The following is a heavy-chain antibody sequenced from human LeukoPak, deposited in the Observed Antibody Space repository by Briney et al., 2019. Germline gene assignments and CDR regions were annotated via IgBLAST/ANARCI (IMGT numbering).Heavy chain of an antibody. Sequence: GGSLRLSCAASGFTFSSYAMSWVRQAPGKGLEWVSAISGSGGSTYYADSVKGRFTISRDNSKNTLYLQMNGLRAEDTAVYYCASAISGNYYDSSGYWNYWGQGTLVTVSS. J-gene: IGHJ4*02. CDR2: ISGSGGST. D-gene: IGHD3-22*01. V-gene: IGHV3-23*01. CDR3: ASAISGNYYDSSGYWNY. CDR1: GFTFSSYA.